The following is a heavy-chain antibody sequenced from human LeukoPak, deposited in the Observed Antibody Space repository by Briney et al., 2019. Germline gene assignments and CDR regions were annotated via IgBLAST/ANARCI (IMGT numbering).Heavy chain of an antibody. V-gene: IGHV4-61*01. J-gene: IGHJ4*02. CDR3: ARGRAAAGTPVDY. CDR1: GGSGSSSTYY. D-gene: IGHD6-13*01. CDR2: IYYSGST. Sequence: SETLSLTCTVSGGSGSSSTYYWSWIRQPPGKGLEWIGYIYYSGSTNYIPSLKSRVTISVDMSKNQFSLKLNSVTAADTAVYYCARGRAAAGTPVDYWGQGILVTVSS.